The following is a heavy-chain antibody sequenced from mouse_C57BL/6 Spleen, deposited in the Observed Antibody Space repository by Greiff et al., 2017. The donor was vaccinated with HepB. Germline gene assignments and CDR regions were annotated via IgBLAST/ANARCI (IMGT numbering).Heavy chain of an antibody. D-gene: IGHD2-4*01. CDR2: IDPSDSET. J-gene: IGHJ3*01. Sequence: QVQLQQPGAELVRPGSSVKLSCKASGYTFTSYWMHWVKQRPIQGLEWIGNIDPSDSETHYNQKFKDKATLTVDNSSSTAYRQLSSLTSEDSAVYYCASLYYDYDGGFAYWGQGTLVTVSA. CDR1: GYTFTSYW. CDR3: ASLYYDYDGGFAY. V-gene: IGHV1-52*01.